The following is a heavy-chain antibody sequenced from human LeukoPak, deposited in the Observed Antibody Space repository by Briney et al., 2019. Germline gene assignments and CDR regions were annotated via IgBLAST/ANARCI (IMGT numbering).Heavy chain of an antibody. Sequence: ETLSLTCTVSGGSISSSSYYWDWIRQAPGKGLEWVSSISSRSNYIYLADSLKGRFTISRDDAKNSLYLQMNSLRAEDTAMYYCARDRAVYSDSRGYYPDAFDIWGLGTMVTVSS. CDR1: GGSISSSSYY. J-gene: IGHJ3*02. V-gene: IGHV3-21*01. CDR3: ARDRAVYSDSRGYYPDAFDI. D-gene: IGHD3-22*01. CDR2: ISSRSNYI.